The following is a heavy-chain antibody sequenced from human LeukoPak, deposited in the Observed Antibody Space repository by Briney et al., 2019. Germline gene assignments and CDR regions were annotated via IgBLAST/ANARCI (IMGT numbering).Heavy chain of an antibody. J-gene: IGHJ4*02. CDR3: AKWTYGSSGCFDY. V-gene: IGHV3-48*03. CDR1: GFTFSSYE. Sequence: GGSLRLSCAASGFTFSSYEMNWVRQAPGKGLEWVSYISSSGSTIYYADSVKGRFTISRDNSKDTLYLQMNSLRAEDTAVYYCAKWTYGSSGCFDYWGQGTLVTVSS. CDR2: ISSSGSTI. D-gene: IGHD6-19*01.